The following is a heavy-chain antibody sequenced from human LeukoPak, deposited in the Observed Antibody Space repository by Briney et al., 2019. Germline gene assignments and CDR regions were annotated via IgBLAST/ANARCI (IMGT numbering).Heavy chain of an antibody. CDR2: ISSSSSYI. V-gene: IGHV3-21*01. CDR3: ASLSAYYDILTGYYPFDY. Sequence: GGSLRLSCAASGFTFSSYSMNWVRQAPGKGLEWVSSISSSSSYIYYADSVKGRFTISRDNAKNSLYLQMNSLRAEDTAVYYCASLSAYYDILTGYYPFDYWGQGTLVTVSS. CDR1: GFTFSSYS. J-gene: IGHJ4*02. D-gene: IGHD3-9*01.